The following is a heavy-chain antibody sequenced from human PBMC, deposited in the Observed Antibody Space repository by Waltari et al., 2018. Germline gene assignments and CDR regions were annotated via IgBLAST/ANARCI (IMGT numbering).Heavy chain of an antibody. CDR1: GFTFTNYA. CDR3: ARGFVTGKHFLAFDI. V-gene: IGHV3-48*03. D-gene: IGHD2-8*02. Sequence: EVQLVESGGGWVQPGGSLSLSCAASGFTFTNYAMDWVRKAPGEGREWLSYISSSGTNIYIADSVKGRFTFSRDNANNSLSLQMDSLGVEDTAIYYCARGFVTGKHFLAFDIWGQGTVVTVSS. J-gene: IGHJ3*02. CDR2: ISSSGTNI.